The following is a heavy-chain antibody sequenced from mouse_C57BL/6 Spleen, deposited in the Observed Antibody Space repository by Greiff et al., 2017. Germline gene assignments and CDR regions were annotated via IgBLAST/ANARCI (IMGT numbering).Heavy chain of an antibody. Sequence: VQLQQSGPELVKPGASVKISCKASGYSFSGYYMNWVKQSPEKSLEWIGQINPGTGGTTYNQKFKAKATLTVDKSSSTAYMQLKSLTSEASAVYYCAWDCSYAVAYWGQGTSVTVSS. CDR3: AWDCSYAVAY. D-gene: IGHD4-1*01. V-gene: IGHV1-42*01. J-gene: IGHJ4*01. CDR2: INPGTGGT. CDR1: GYSFSGYY.